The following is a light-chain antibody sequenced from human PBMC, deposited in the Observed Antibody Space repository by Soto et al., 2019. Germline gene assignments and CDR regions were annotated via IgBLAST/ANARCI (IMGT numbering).Light chain of an antibody. Sequence: EVVLTQSPVTLSLSPGERATLSCRASQSVQSYLAWYQQKPGQAPRLLIYDSSNRATGVPARFSGSGSGKDFTLTISPLEPEDFAVYYCQHRSSWPVTFGQGTRLEIK. V-gene: IGKV3-11*01. J-gene: IGKJ5*01. CDR3: QHRSSWPVT. CDR2: DSS. CDR1: QSVQSY.